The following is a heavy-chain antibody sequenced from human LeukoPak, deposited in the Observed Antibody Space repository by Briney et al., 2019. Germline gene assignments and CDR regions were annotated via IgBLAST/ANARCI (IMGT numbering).Heavy chain of an antibody. CDR1: GFTFSSYS. CDR3: ARDQYYYDSSGYYYFDY. V-gene: IGHV3-21*01. D-gene: IGHD3-22*01. Sequence: GGSLRLSCAASGFTFSSYSMNWVCQAPGKGLEWVSSISSSSSYIYYADSVKGRFTISRDNAKNSLYLQMNSLRAEDTAVYYCARDQYYYDSSGYYYFDYWGQGTLVTVSS. J-gene: IGHJ4*02. CDR2: ISSSSSYI.